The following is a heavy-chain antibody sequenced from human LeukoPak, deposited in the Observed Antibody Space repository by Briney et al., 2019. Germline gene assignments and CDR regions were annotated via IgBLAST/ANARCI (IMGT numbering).Heavy chain of an antibody. CDR3: ASKNRGAGYYYYYYMDV. D-gene: IGHD2-15*01. CDR1: GGSISSSSYY. V-gene: IGHV4-39*07. J-gene: IGHJ6*03. Sequence: SETLSLTCTVSGGSISSSSYYWSWIRQPPGKGLEWIGEINHSGSTNYNPSLKSRVTISVDTSKNQFSLKLSSVTAADTAVYYCASKNRGAGYYYYYYMDVWGKGTTVTVSS. CDR2: INHSGST.